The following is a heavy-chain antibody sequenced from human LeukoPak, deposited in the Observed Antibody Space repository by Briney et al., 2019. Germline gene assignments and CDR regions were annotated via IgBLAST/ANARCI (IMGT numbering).Heavy chain of an antibody. J-gene: IGHJ6*02. CDR2: ISGIGGST. Sequence: GGALGLSCAASGFTFSTYAMSWVRQAPGKGLEWVSAISGIGGSTYSADSVKGRFTISRDNSKNPLYLQMNSLRAEDTAVYYCAKESPCSGSLGAYYYYGMDVWGQGTTVTVSS. CDR1: GFTFSTYA. D-gene: IGHD3-10*02. CDR3: AKESPCSGSLGAYYYYGMDV. V-gene: IGHV3-23*01.